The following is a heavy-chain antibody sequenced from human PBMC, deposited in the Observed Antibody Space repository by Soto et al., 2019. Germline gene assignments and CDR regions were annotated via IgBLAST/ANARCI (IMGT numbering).Heavy chain of an antibody. V-gene: IGHV3-21*01. D-gene: IGHD2-8*01. CDR3: ARDLGEMYAI. J-gene: IGHJ4*02. CDR1: GFLFSSST. Sequence: KPGGSLRLSCRGSGFLFSSSTMTWVRQAPGKGLEWVSSISKTSSNIYYADSVKGRFTVPRDNAERSLFLHMNSLRAEDTAVYFCARDLGEMYAIWGQGTLVTVSS. CDR2: ISKTSSNI.